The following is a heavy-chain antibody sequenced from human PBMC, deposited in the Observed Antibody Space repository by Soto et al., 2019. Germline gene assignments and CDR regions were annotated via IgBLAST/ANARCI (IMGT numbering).Heavy chain of an antibody. D-gene: IGHD2-21*02. Sequence: QVHLQQWGAGLLKPSETLSLTCAVSGGSFSGYSWSWIRQPPGKGLEWIGQINLSGATNYSPSLTSRRSVTGAPAKNHFSLTLTSVTAADSAVYYCTRDRICCGDDGFYFWGPGTLVTVSS. V-gene: IGHV4-34*01. CDR1: GGSFSGYS. CDR3: TRDRICCGDDGFYF. CDR2: INLSGAT. J-gene: IGHJ4*02.